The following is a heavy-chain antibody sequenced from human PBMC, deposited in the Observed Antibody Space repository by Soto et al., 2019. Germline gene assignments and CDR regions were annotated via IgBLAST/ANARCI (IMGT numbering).Heavy chain of an antibody. Sequence: QLQLQESGPGLVKPSETLSLTCTVSGGSIRSSSYYWGWIRQPPGKGLEWIGRIYYSGNTYYKPSLKSRVTISVDTSKNQFSLKLSSVTAADTAVYYCTRYYYGSESYFDYWGQGTLVTVSS. V-gene: IGHV4-39*01. CDR1: GGSIRSSSYY. D-gene: IGHD3-10*01. J-gene: IGHJ4*02. CDR2: IYYSGNT. CDR3: TRYYYGSESYFDY.